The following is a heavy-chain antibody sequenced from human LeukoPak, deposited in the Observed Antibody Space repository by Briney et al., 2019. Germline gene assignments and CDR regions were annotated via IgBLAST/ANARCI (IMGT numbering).Heavy chain of an antibody. D-gene: IGHD3-22*01. Sequence: PSETLSLTCSVSGGSISGYYWSWIRQPPGKGLEWIGYIHYSGRTNYSPSLKSRVTISVDTSKNQFSLKLTSATAADTAVYCARLVVTSGLDWFDPWGQGTLVTVSS. V-gene: IGHV4-59*08. J-gene: IGHJ5*02. CDR3: ARLVVTSGLDWFDP. CDR1: GGSISGYY. CDR2: IHYSGRT.